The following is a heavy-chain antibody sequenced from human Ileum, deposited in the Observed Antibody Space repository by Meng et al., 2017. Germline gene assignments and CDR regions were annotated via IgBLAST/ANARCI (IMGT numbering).Heavy chain of an antibody. CDR3: ARDGGAAPDYFDY. CDR1: GDSVSSNSAA. D-gene: IGHD3-16*01. J-gene: IGHJ4*02. Sequence: QVQLQQSGPGLVMPSQTLSLYCAISGDSVSSNSAAWNWIRQSPSRGLEWLGRTYYRSKWYNNYAVSVRSRISINPDTSKNQFSLQLNXVTPEDTAVYYCARDGGAAPDYFDYWGQGTLVTVSS. CDR2: TYYRSKWYN. V-gene: IGHV6-1*01.